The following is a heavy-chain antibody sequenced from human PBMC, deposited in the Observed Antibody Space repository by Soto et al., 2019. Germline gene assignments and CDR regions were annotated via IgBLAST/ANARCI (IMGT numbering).Heavy chain of an antibody. CDR2: FDPEDGET. D-gene: IGHD6-13*01. CDR1: GYTLTELS. CDR3: ATMTNSSPVGDYYYGMDV. Sequence: ASVKVSCKVSGYTLTELSMHWVRQVPGKGLEWMGGFDPEDGETIYAQKFQGRVTMTEDTSTDTAYMELSSLRSEDTAVYYCATMTNSSPVGDYYYGMDVWGQGTTVTVSS. V-gene: IGHV1-24*01. J-gene: IGHJ6*02.